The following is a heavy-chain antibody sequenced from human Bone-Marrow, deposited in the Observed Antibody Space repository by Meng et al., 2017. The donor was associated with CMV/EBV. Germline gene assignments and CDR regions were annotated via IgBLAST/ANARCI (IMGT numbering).Heavy chain of an antibody. CDR2: INPNSGGT. CDR1: GYTFTGYS. Sequence: ASVKVSCKASGYTFTGYSMHWVRQAPGQGHEWMGWINPNSGGTNYARKFQGRVTMTRDTSISTAYMELSRLRSDDTAVYYCASCPPVTIFGVGIIRDCYYGMDVWGQGTTVTVSS. V-gene: IGHV1-2*02. CDR3: ASCPPVTIFGVGIIRDCYYGMDV. J-gene: IGHJ6*02. D-gene: IGHD3-3*01.